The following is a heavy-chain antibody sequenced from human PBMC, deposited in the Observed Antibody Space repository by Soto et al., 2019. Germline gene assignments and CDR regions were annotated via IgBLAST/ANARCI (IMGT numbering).Heavy chain of an antibody. V-gene: IGHV4-39*01. J-gene: IGHJ3*02. D-gene: IGHD4-17*01. CDR3: ARMSTVRDDAFDI. Sequence: QLQLQESGPGLVKPSETLSLTCTVSGGSISSSSYYWGWIRQPPGKGLEWIGSIYYSGSTYYNQSLKSRVTISVDTSKNQFSLKLSSVTAADTAVYYCARMSTVRDDAFDIWGQGTMVTVSS. CDR2: IYYSGST. CDR1: GGSISSSSYY.